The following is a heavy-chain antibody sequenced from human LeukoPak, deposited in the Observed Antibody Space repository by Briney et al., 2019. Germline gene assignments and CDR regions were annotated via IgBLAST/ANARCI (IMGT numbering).Heavy chain of an antibody. CDR3: ARGILTGLDYFDY. Sequence: SETLSLTCTVSGDSISNYYRSWIRQPPGKGLEWIGCVQYSGSTNYNPSLKSRVTISVDTSKNQFSLKLSSVTAADTAVYYCARGILTGLDYFDYWGEGTLVTVSS. V-gene: IGHV4-59*01. CDR2: VQYSGST. CDR1: GDSISNYY. J-gene: IGHJ4*02. D-gene: IGHD3-9*01.